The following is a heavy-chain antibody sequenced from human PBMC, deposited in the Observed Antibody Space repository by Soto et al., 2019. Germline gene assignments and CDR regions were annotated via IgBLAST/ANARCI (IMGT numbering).Heavy chain of an antibody. V-gene: IGHV3-33*06. J-gene: IGHJ1*01. Sequence: SLRLSCAASGFTFSSYGMHWVRQAPGKGLEWVAVIWYDGSNKYYADSVKGRFTISRDNSKNTLYLQMNSLRAEDTAVYYCAKDSWRVSLRCAPAWGQGTLVTVSS. CDR2: IWYDGSNK. D-gene: IGHD3-10*01. CDR3: AKDSWRVSLRCAPA. CDR1: GFTFSSYG.